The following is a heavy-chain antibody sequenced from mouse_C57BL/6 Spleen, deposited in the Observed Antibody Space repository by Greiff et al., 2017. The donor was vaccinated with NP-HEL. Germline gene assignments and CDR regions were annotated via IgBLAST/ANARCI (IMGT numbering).Heavy chain of an antibody. Sequence: EVKLQQSGAELVRPGASVKLSCTASGFNFKDYYMHWVKQRPEQGLEWIGRIDPEDGDTEYAPKFQGKATMTADTSSNTAYLQLSSLTSEDTAVYYCTTGGTRAMDDWGQGTSVTVSS. CDR1: GFNFKDYY. CDR2: IDPEDGDT. V-gene: IGHV14-1*01. D-gene: IGHD3-3*01. CDR3: TTGGTRAMDD. J-gene: IGHJ4*01.